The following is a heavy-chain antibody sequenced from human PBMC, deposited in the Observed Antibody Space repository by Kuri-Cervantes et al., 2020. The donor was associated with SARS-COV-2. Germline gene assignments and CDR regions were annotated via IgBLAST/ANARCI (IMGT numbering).Heavy chain of an antibody. V-gene: IGHV3-7*01. CDR2: IQEDGNEK. Sequence: GESLKISCAASGFTFSKYWMNWVRQAPGKGLEWVANIQEDGNEKYYVDSVKGRFTTSRDNARNSLDLLLKSLRVEDTAVYYCARSKGLGGFWSVSYAGLDYWGQGTLVTVSS. CDR3: ARSKGLGGFWSVSYAGLDY. CDR1: GFTFSKYW. J-gene: IGHJ4*02. D-gene: IGHD3-3*01.